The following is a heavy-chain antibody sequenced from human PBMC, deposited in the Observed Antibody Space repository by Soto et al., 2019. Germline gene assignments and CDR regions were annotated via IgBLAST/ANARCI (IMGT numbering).Heavy chain of an antibody. CDR3: ASREWLRSTGFDL. CDR1: GGSISSYY. D-gene: IGHD5-12*01. CDR2: IYYTGST. V-gene: IGHV4-59*08. Sequence: PSETLSLTCTVSGGSISSYYWCWIRQPPGKGLEWIGYIYYTGSTNYNPSLKSRVTISVDTSKSQFSLRLNSVTAADTAVYYCASREWLRSTGFDLWGQGALVTVSS. J-gene: IGHJ5*02.